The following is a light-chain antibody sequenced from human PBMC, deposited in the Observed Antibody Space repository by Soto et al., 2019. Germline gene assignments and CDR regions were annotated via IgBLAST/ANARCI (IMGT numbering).Light chain of an antibody. CDR1: QSISSY. Sequence: DIQMTQSPSSLSASVGDRVTITCRASQSISSYLNWYQQKPGKPPKLLISTASSLDRGVPSRFSGSGSGTDFSLTISSLQPEDFATYYCQQSYSTPPWTFGQGTKVDIK. CDR3: QQSYSTPPWT. J-gene: IGKJ1*01. CDR2: TAS. V-gene: IGKV1-39*01.